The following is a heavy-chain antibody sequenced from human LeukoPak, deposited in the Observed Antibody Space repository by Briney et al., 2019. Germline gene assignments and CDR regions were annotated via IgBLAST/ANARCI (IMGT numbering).Heavy chain of an antibody. CDR2: INSDGSST. CDR3: ARDYYGSSFGY. Sequence: GGSLRLSCGASGFTFSSYWMHWVRQAPGKGLVWVSRINSDGSSTSYADSVKGRFTISRDNAKNTLDLQMNSLRAEDTAVYYCARDYYGSSFGYWGQGTLVTVSS. D-gene: IGHD3-10*01. CDR1: GFTFSSYW. V-gene: IGHV3-74*01. J-gene: IGHJ4*02.